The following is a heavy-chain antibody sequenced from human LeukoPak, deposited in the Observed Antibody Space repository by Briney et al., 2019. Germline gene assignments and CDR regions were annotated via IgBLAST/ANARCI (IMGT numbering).Heavy chain of an antibody. J-gene: IGHJ4*02. V-gene: IGHV3-23*01. Sequence: RAGGSLRLSCAASGFTFSSYAMSWVRQAPGKGLEWVSAISGSGGSTYYADSVKGRFTISRDNSKNTLYLQMNSLRAEDTAVYYCAKGSHFDWLFRLNYWGQGTLVTVSS. CDR2: ISGSGGST. CDR3: AKGSHFDWLFRLNY. D-gene: IGHD3-9*01. CDR1: GFTFSSYA.